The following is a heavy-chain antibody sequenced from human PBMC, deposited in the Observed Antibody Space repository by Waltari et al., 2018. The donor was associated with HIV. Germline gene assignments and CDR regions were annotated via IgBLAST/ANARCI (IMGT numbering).Heavy chain of an antibody. J-gene: IGHJ4*02. CDR1: GYTFTSYD. D-gene: IGHD3-10*01. CDR3: VRGRVQVRGAMYYFDY. CDR2: MNPDRGNT. Sequence: QVQLVQSGAEVKKPGASVKVSCKASGYTFTSYDINWVRQATGQGLEWMAWMNPDRGNTGYPQKLQRRVTMTRNTSRSTADMELSSLRSEETAVYYCVRGRVQVRGAMYYFDYWGQGTLVTVSA. V-gene: IGHV1-8*01.